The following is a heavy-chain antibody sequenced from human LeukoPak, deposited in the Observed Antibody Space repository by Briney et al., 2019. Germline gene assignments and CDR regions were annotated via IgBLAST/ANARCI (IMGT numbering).Heavy chain of an antibody. Sequence: GGSPRLSCAASGFTFSTYWMHWVRHAPGQGLVWVSRINSDGSDKDFADSVRGRFTISRDNAHNTLHLQMNSLRAEDTAVYYCVREGNSGYFFDYWGQGTLVTVSS. V-gene: IGHV3-74*01. CDR2: INSDGSDK. J-gene: IGHJ4*02. CDR1: GFTFSTYW. CDR3: VREGNSGYFFDY. D-gene: IGHD4-23*01.